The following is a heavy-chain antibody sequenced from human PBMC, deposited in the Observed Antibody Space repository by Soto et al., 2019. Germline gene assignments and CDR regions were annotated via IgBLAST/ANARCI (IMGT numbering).Heavy chain of an antibody. Sequence: EVQLLESGGGFVQPGGSLRLSCVASGFTFSNYGMTWVRQAPGKGLEWVSGIAGSGGGTRYADSLKGRFTISRDNSKNCVYLKLNSLRAEDTAVYDCPKILWQGGWQPVEWAQGTLVTVSP. CDR2: IAGSGGGT. CDR1: GFTFSNYG. D-gene: IGHD6-6*01. CDR3: PKILWQGGWQPVE. J-gene: IGHJ4*02. V-gene: IGHV3-23*01.